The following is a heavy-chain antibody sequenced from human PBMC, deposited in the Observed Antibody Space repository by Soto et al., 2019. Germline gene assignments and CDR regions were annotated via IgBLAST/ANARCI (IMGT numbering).Heavy chain of an antibody. CDR1: GYSFRDYG. CDR3: ARAPVYGAHDF. CDR2: ISAYTGDT. J-gene: IGHJ4*02. Sequence: ASVKVCCKASGYSFRDYGVSWVRQAPGQGLEWMGWISAYTGDTQYPQKFRGTLTMTTDTSTSTAYMGLRSLRFEDTAVYYCARAPVYGAHDFWGQVPLVTFSS. D-gene: IGHD4-17*01. V-gene: IGHV1-18*01.